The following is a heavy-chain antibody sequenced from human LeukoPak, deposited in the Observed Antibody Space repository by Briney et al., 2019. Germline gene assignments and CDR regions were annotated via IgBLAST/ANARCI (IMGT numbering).Heavy chain of an antibody. Sequence: SSETLSLTRTVSGGSISSYYWSWIRQPPGKGLEWIGYIYYSGSTNYNPSLKSRVTISVDTSKNQFSLKLSSVTAADTAVYYCARGIDSGYDLYGFDYWGQGTLVTVPS. CDR1: GGSISSYY. D-gene: IGHD5-12*01. CDR2: IYYSGST. CDR3: ARGIDSGYDLYGFDY. J-gene: IGHJ4*02. V-gene: IGHV4-59*01.